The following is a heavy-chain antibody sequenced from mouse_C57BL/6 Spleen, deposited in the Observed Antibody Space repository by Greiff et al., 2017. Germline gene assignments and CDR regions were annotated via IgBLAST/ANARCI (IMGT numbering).Heavy chain of an antibody. V-gene: IGHV5-9-1*02. Sequence: EVQRVESGEGLVKPGGSLKLSCAASGFTFSSYAMSWVRQTPEKRLEWVAYISSGGDYIYYADTVKGRFTISRDNARNTLYLQMSSLKSEDTAMYYCTRENYDQSMDYWGQGTSVTVSS. J-gene: IGHJ4*01. CDR3: TRENYDQSMDY. D-gene: IGHD2-4*01. CDR1: GFTFSSYA. CDR2: ISSGGDYI.